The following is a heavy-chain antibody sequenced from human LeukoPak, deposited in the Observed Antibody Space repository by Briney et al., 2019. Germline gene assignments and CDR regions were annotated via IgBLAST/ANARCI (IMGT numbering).Heavy chain of an antibody. D-gene: IGHD3-22*01. V-gene: IGHV3-30-3*01. J-gene: IGHJ4*02. CDR2: ISYDGSNK. Sequence: GSLRLSCAASGFTLSSYAMHWVRQAPGKGLEWVAVISYDGSNKYYADSVKGRFTISRDNSKNTLYLQMNSLRAEDTAVYYCARAPYYYDSSGNLDYWGQGTLVTVSS. CDR3: ARAPYYYDSSGNLDY. CDR1: GFTLSSYA.